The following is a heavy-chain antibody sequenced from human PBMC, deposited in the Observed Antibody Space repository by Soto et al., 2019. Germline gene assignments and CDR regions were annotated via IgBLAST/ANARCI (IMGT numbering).Heavy chain of an antibody. J-gene: IGHJ6*03. CDR1: GGSISSGGYY. CDR3: ATKVQSENRVLGDEDYYYMYV. CDR2: IYYSGST. D-gene: IGHD3-10*01. Sequence: QVQLQESGPGLVKPSQTLSLTCTVSGGSISSGGYYWSWIRQHPGKGLEWIGYIYYSGSTYYNPSLKSLVTRSVDTSKNQFSLKLSSVNAADTAVYYCATKVQSENRVLGDEDYYYMYVWGKGTTGTVSS. V-gene: IGHV4-31*01.